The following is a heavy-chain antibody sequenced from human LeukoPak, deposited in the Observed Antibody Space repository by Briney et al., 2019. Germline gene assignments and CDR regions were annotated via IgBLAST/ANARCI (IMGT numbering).Heavy chain of an antibody. CDR3: AKNGDRGAYCSGGTCYPYYYYYMDV. V-gene: IGHV4-59*12. D-gene: IGHD2-15*01. CDR2: IYYSGST. Sequence: PSETLSLTCTVSGGSISSYYWSWIRQPPGKGLEWIGYIYYSGSTNYNPSLKSRVTISVDTSKNQFSLKLSSVTAEDTAIYYCAKNGDRGAYCSGGTCYPYYYYYMDVWGKGTTVTISS. J-gene: IGHJ6*03. CDR1: GGSISSYY.